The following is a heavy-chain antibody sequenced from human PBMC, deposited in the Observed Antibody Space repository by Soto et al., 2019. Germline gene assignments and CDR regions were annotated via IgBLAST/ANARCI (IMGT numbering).Heavy chain of an antibody. D-gene: IGHD3-16*02. V-gene: IGHV3-23*01. CDR3: AKKGSASAEYDYIWGSYRYFDC. J-gene: IGHJ4*02. Sequence: EVQLLESGGGLVQPGGSLRLSCAASGFTFSSYAMSWVRQAPGKGLEWVSAISGSGGSTYYADSVKGRFTISRDNSKNTLYLQMNSLRAEDTAVYDSAKKGSASAEYDYIWGSYRYFDCWGQGTLVTVSS. CDR2: ISGSGGST. CDR1: GFTFSSYA.